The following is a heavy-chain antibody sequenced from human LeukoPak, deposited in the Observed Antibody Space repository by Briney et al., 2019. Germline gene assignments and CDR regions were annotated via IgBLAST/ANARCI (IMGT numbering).Heavy chain of an antibody. V-gene: IGHV1-69*13. J-gene: IGHJ5*02. CDR1: GGTFSSYA. CDR2: IIPIFGTA. CDR3: ARDRPGSFTMSGFDP. Sequence: SVKVSCKASGGTFSSYAISWVRQAPGQGLEWMGGIIPIFGTANYAQKFQGRVTITADESTSTAYMELSSLRSEDTAVYYCARDRPGSFTMSGFDPWGQGTLVTVSS. D-gene: IGHD3-10*02.